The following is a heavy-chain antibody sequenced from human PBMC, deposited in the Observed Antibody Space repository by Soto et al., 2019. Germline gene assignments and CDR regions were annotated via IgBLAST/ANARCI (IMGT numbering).Heavy chain of an antibody. CDR2: FDPEDGET. CDR3: ATAYGGNSIQVSFDY. Sequence: ASVKVSCKVSGYTLTELSMHWVRQAPGKGLEWMGGFDPEDGETIYAQKFQGRVTMTEDTSTDTAYMELSSLRSEDTAVYYCATAYGGNSIQVSFDYWGQGTLVTVSS. J-gene: IGHJ4*02. V-gene: IGHV1-24*01. CDR1: GYTLTELS. D-gene: IGHD4-17*01.